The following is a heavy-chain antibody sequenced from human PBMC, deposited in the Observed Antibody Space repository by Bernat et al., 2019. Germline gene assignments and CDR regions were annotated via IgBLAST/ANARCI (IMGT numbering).Heavy chain of an antibody. D-gene: IGHD1-26*01. CDR1: GYSISSGYY. V-gene: IGHV4-38-2*01. J-gene: IGHJ5*02. CDR2: IYHSGST. Sequence: QVQLQESGPGLVKPSETLSLTCAVSGYSISSGYYWGWIRQPPGKGLEWIGSIYHSGSTYYNPSLKSRVTISVDTSTNQFSLKLSSVTAADAAVYYCARAPDQRGELRGLNWFDPWGQGTLVTVSS. CDR3: ARAPDQRGELRGLNWFDP.